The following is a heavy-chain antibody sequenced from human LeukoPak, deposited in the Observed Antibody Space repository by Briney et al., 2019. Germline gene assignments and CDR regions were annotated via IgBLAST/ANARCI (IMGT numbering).Heavy chain of an antibody. CDR1: GFTFSDYT. D-gene: IGHD5-24*01. CDR2: ISSSSSYI. V-gene: IGHV3-21*01. J-gene: IGHJ4*02. CDR3: AKDSPSRTATTEVPVDY. Sequence: GGSLRLSCAASGFTFSDYTMNWVRQAPGKGLEWVSSISSSSSYIYFANSVRGRFTIYRDNAKNSLYLQMNSLRAEDTAVYHCAKDSPSRTATTEVPVDYWGQGTLVTVSS.